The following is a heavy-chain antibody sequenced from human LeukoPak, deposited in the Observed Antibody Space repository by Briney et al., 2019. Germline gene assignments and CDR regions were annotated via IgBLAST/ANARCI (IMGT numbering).Heavy chain of an antibody. J-gene: IGHJ4*02. CDR1: GFTFSNYE. CDR3: ARGSITIFGLVTL. CDR2: ISSSGSTI. D-gene: IGHD3-3*01. V-gene: IGHV3-48*03. Sequence: GGSLRLSCAASGFTFSNYEMKWVRQAPGKGVEWVSYISSSGSTIYYADSVKRRFTISRDNAKNSLYLQMNSLRVEDTAVYYCARGSITIFGLVTLWGQGTLVTVSS.